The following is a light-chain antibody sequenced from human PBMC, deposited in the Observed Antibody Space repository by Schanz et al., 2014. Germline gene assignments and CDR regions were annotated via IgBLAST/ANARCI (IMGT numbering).Light chain of an antibody. Sequence: QSSLTQPASVSGSPGQSITISCTGTRSDVGGYKYVAWYQQHPGKAPKLMIYDVSNRPSGVSNRFSGSKSGNTASLTISGLQAEDEADYYCCSYAGSSTFVFGGGTKVTVL. J-gene: IGLJ3*02. CDR1: RSDVGGYKY. CDR3: CSYAGSSTFV. CDR2: DVS. V-gene: IGLV2-23*02.